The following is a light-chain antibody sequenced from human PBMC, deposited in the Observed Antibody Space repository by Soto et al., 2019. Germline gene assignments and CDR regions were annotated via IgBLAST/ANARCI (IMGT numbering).Light chain of an antibody. CDR3: LQRSDWPPIT. J-gene: IGKJ5*01. Sequence: EIVLTQSPDTLSLSPGDRATLSCRASQSIGSYLAWYQQKPGQAPRLLIYDASNRATGIPARFSGGGSGTDFTLTISSPEPEDFAVYYCLQRSDWPPITFGQGTRLDSK. CDR1: QSIGSY. CDR2: DAS. V-gene: IGKV3-11*01.